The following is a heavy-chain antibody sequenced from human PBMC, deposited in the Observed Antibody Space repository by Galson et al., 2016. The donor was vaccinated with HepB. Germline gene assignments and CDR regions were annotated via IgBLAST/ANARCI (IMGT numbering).Heavy chain of an antibody. D-gene: IGHD3-10*02. CDR3: AKRHEFCPPVGCSVDY. V-gene: IGHV3-30*18. Sequence: SLRVSCAGSGFLFRGYGMHWVRQAPGKGLEWVAADSMDGRRKFYSDSVRGRFTISRDNSNSMLFLQMDSLRPDDTAVYYCAKRHEFCPPVGCSVDYWGQGTLVSVSS. CDR2: DSMDGRRK. J-gene: IGHJ4*02. CDR1: GFLFRGYG.